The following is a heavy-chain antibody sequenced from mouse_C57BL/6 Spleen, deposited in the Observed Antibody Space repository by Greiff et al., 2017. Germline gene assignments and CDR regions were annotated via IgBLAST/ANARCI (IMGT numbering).Heavy chain of an antibody. D-gene: IGHD2-2*01. J-gene: IGHJ2*01. V-gene: IGHV1-81*01. CDR3: MVTTLYFDY. CDR1: GYTFTSYG. Sequence: QVHVKQSGAELARPGASVKLSCKASGYTFTSYGISWVKQRTGQGLEWIGEIYPRSGNTYYNEKFKGKATLTADKSSSTAYMELRSLTSEDSAVXFSMVTTLYFDYWGQGTTLTVSS. CDR2: IYPRSGNT.